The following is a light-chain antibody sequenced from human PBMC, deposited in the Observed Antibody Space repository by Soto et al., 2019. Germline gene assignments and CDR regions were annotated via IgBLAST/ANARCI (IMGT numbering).Light chain of an antibody. CDR1: QSVSSNY. Sequence: ESVLTQSPGTLSLSPGEIATLSCSASQSVSSNYLAWYQQKPGQAPRLLIYGASTRATGIPDRFSGSGSGTDFTLTIRRLEPEDSAVYYCQQYGSSPTWTFGQGTKGDIK. V-gene: IGKV3-20*01. CDR2: GAS. J-gene: IGKJ1*01. CDR3: QQYGSSPTWT.